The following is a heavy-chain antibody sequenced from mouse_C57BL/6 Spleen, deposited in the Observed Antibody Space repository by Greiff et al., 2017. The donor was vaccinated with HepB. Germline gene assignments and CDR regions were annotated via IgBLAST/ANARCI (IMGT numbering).Heavy chain of an antibody. D-gene: IGHD1-1*01. CDR1: GFNIKDDY. J-gene: IGHJ4*01. CDR3: TTWGATVVAWAMDY. Sequence: VQLQQSGAELVRPGASVKLSCTASGFNIKDDYMHWVKQRPEQGLEWIGWIDPENGDTEYASKFQGKATITADTSSNTAYLQLSSLTSEDTAVYYCTTWGATVVAWAMDYWGQGTSVTVSS. CDR2: IDPENGDT. V-gene: IGHV14-4*01.